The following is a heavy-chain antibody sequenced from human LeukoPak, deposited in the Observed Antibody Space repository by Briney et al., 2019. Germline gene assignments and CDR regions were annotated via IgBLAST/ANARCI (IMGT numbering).Heavy chain of an antibody. CDR1: GFTCSNYA. J-gene: IGHJ4*02. CDR3: ASGTGDLNY. CDR2: ISYDGSNK. Sequence: PGGSLRLSCAASGFTCSNYALHWVRQAPGKGLEWVAVISYDGSNKYYADSVKGRFTISRDNSKNTLYLQMNSLRAEDTAVYYCASGTGDLNYWGQGTLVTVSS. V-gene: IGHV3-30-3*01. D-gene: IGHD7-27*01.